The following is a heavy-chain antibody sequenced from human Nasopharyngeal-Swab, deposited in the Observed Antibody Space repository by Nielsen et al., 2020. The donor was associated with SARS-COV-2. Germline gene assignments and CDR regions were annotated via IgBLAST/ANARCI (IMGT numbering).Heavy chain of an antibody. CDR2: ISGSGGST. J-gene: IGHJ3*02. CDR1: GFTFSSYA. V-gene: IGHV3-23*01. CDR3: AKSFGRLRWYENAFDI. D-gene: IGHD4-23*01. Sequence: GESLKISCAASGFTFSSYAMSWVRQAPGKGLEWVSAISGSGGSTYYADSVKGRFTISRDNSKNTLYLQMNSLRAEDTAVYYCAKSFGRLRWYENAFDIWGQGTMVTVSS.